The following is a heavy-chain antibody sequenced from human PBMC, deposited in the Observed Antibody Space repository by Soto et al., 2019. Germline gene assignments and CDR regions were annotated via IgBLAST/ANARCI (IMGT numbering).Heavy chain of an antibody. V-gene: IGHV4-34*01. CDR3: ARRRWLPVDY. CDR1: GGSFSGYY. D-gene: IGHD5-12*01. CDR2: INHSGST. J-gene: IGHJ4*02. Sequence: SETLSLTCAVYGGSFSGYYWSWIRQPPGKGLEWIGEINHSGSTNYNPSLKSRVTISVDTSKNQLSLKLSSVTAADTAVSYCARRRWLPVDYWGQGTLVTVSS.